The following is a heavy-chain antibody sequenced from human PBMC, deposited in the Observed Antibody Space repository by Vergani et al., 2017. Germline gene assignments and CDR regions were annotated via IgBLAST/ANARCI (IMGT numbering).Heavy chain of an antibody. CDR3: AHERSAEGWYYSYYGMDV. V-gene: IGHV2-5*01. CDR1: GFSLSTCGVG. Sequence: QITLKESGPTLVKPTQTLTLTCTFSGFSLSTCGVGVGWIRQPPGKALEWLALIYWNDDKRYSPSLKSSLTITKDTSKNQVVLTMTNMDPVDTATYYCAHERSAEGWYYSYYGMDVWGQGTTVTVSS. J-gene: IGHJ6*02. CDR2: IYWNDDK. D-gene: IGHD1-26*01.